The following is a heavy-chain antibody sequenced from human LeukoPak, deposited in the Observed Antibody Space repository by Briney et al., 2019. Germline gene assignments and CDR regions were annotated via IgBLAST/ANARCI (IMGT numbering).Heavy chain of an antibody. Sequence: ASVKVSCKASGYTFTSYDINWVRQASGQGLEWMGWMNPNSGSTGYAQKFQGRVTITRNTSISTAYMELSGLRSEDTAVYYCARRLTMIVVVRGYYFDYWGQGTLVTVSS. CDR1: GYTFTSYD. D-gene: IGHD3-22*01. J-gene: IGHJ4*02. V-gene: IGHV1-8*03. CDR2: MNPNSGST. CDR3: ARRLTMIVVVRGYYFDY.